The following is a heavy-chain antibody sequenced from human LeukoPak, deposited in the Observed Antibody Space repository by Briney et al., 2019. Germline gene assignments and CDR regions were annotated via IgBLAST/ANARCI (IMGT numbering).Heavy chain of an antibody. CDR2: IYSSGST. V-gene: IGHV3-53*01. CDR3: ARHLSGDDI. CDR1: GFTLSSNY. Sequence: PGGSLRLSCAASGFTLSSNYMSWVRQAPGKGLEWVSIIYSSGSTYYADSVKGRFTISRDNSKNTLYLQMNSLRDEDTAVYYCARHLSGDDIWGQGTMVTVSS. D-gene: IGHD4-17*01. J-gene: IGHJ3*02.